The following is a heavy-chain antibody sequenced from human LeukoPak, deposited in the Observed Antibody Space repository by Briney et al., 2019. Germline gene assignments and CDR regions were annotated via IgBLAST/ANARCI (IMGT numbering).Heavy chain of an antibody. Sequence: PSETLSLTCAVYGGSFSGYYWSWIRQPPGKGLEWIGEINHSGSTNYNPSLKSRVTISVDTSKNRFSLKLSSVTAADTAVYYCARHQSGSYFVYAFDIWGQGTMVTVSS. CDR1: GGSFSGYY. CDR2: INHSGST. J-gene: IGHJ3*02. CDR3: ARHQSGSYFVYAFDI. V-gene: IGHV4-34*01. D-gene: IGHD1-26*01.